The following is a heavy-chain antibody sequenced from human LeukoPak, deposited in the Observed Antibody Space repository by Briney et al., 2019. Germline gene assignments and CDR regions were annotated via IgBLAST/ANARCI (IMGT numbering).Heavy chain of an antibody. D-gene: IGHD6-19*01. CDR1: GYSFTSYW. Sequence: GESLKISCKGSGYSFTSYWIAWVRQMPGKGLEWVGIIYPGDSDTRYSPSFQGQVTISADKSITTAYLQWSSLKASDTAMYYCARQERGPSSGLGDYWGQGTLVTVSS. CDR2: IYPGDSDT. V-gene: IGHV5-51*01. J-gene: IGHJ4*02. CDR3: ARQERGPSSGLGDY.